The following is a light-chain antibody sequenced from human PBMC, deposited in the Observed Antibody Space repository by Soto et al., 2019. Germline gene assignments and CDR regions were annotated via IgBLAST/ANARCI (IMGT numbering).Light chain of an antibody. CDR1: SSDVGGYKY. J-gene: IGLJ3*02. CDR2: EVN. CDR3: SSFTSSSTWV. V-gene: IGLV2-14*01. Sequence: QSALTHPASVSGSPGQTITISCTGTSSDVGGYKYVSWYQQHPGKAPKLMIYEVNNRPSGVSNRFSGSKSGNTASLTISGLQAEDEADYYCSSFTSSSTWVFGGGTKLTVL.